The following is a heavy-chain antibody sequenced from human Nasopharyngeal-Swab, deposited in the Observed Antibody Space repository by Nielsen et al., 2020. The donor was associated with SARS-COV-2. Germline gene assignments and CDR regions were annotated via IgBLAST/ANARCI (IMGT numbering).Heavy chain of an antibody. Sequence: SETLSLTCTVSGGSISSSSYYWGWIRQPPGKGLEWIGSIYYSGSTYYNPSLKSRVTISVDTSKNQFSLKLSSVTAADTAVYYCARHSIGGFGELLGGDHWGQGTLVTVSS. CDR3: ARHSIGGFGELLGGDH. V-gene: IGHV4-39*01. CDR2: IYYSGST. D-gene: IGHD3-10*01. J-gene: IGHJ4*02. CDR1: GGSISSSSYY.